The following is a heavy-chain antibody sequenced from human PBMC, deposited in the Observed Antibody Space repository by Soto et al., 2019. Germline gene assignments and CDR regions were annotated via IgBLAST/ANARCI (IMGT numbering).Heavy chain of an antibody. CDR3: ARGSEWGDYEGPLNWFDP. D-gene: IGHD4-17*01. CDR1: GYTFTSYG. Sequence: ASVKVSCKASGYTFTSYGISWVRQAPGQGLEWMGWISAYNGNTNYAQKLQGRVTMTTDTSTSTAYMELRSLRSDDTAVYYCARGSEWGDYEGPLNWFDPWGHGTLVTVSS. CDR2: ISAYNGNT. V-gene: IGHV1-18*01. J-gene: IGHJ5*02.